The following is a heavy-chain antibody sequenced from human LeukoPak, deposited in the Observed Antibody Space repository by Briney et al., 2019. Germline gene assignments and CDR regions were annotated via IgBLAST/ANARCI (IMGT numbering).Heavy chain of an antibody. CDR2: IIPILGIA. V-gene: IGHV1-69*04. CDR1: GGTFSSYA. J-gene: IGHJ6*02. Sequence: GASVEVSCKASGGTFSSYAISWVRQAPGQGLEWMGRIIPILGIANYAQKFQGRVTITADKSTSTAYMELSSLRSEDTAVYYCAXXXXXXXXYYYYYGMDVWDQGTTVTVSS. CDR3: AXXXXXXXXYYYYYGMDV.